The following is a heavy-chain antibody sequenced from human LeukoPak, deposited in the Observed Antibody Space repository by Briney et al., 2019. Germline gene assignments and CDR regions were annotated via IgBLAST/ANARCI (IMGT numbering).Heavy chain of an antibody. V-gene: IGHV1-69*02. CDR1: GYTFTSYY. J-gene: IGHJ1*01. CDR2: IIPILGIA. CDR3: GRSYDSSGYYPQ. D-gene: IGHD3-22*01. Sequence: GASVKVSCKASGYTFTSYYMHWVRQAPGQGLEWMGRIIPILGIANYAQKFQGRVTITADKSTSTAYMELSSLRSEDTAVYYCGRSYDSSGYYPQWGQGTLVTVSS.